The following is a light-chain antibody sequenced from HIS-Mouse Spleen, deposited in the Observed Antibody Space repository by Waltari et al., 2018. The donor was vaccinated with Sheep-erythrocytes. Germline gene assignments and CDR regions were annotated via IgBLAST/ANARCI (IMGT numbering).Light chain of an antibody. Sequence: SYELTQPPSVSVSPGQTASITCSGDKLGDKYACWYQQKPGQSPVLVIYQDSKRPSGIPERFSGSNSGNTVTLTISGTQAMDEADYYCQAWDSSIYVFGTGTKVTVL. J-gene: IGLJ1*01. V-gene: IGLV3-1*01. CDR3: QAWDSSIYV. CDR1: KLGDKY. CDR2: QDS.